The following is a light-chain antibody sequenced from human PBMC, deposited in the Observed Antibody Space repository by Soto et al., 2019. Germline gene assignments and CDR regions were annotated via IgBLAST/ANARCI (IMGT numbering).Light chain of an antibody. CDR2: DVS. J-gene: IGKJ2*01. CDR3: MQSIQVSYT. V-gene: IGKV2D-29*01. Sequence: IVMTQSPLSLSVTPGQPASISCKSSQSLLHSDGRTYFYWFLQKPGQPPQLLISDVSKRFSGVPDRFSGSGSRTDFTLKISRVEAEDVGTYYCMQSIQVSYTFGQGTKLEIK. CDR1: QSLLHSDGRTY.